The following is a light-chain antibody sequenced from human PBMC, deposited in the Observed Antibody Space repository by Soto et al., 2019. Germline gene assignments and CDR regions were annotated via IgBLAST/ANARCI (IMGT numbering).Light chain of an antibody. Sequence: EIMLTQSPATLSLSPGERATLSCRASQSVRNYLAWYQQKPGQAPRLLIYGASNRAAGVPARFSGSGSGTDFTLTITALEPGDFAFYYCQQYNNWPPLTFGGGTKVEIK. CDR2: GAS. CDR3: QQYNNWPPLT. J-gene: IGKJ4*01. CDR1: QSVRNY. V-gene: IGKV3-11*01.